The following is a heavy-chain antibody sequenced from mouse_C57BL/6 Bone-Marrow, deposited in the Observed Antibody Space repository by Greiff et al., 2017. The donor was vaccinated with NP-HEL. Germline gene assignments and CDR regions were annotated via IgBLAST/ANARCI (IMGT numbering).Heavy chain of an antibody. D-gene: IGHD2-1*01. CDR3: ARGGYGNPWFAY. Sequence: VQLQQSGAELARPGASVKLSCKASGYTFTSYGISWVKQRTGQGLEWIGEIYPRSGNTYYNEKFKGKATLTADKSSSTAYMELRSLTSEDSAVYFCARGGYGNPWFAYWGQGTLVTVSA. CDR1: GYTFTSYG. J-gene: IGHJ3*01. CDR2: IYPRSGNT. V-gene: IGHV1-81*01.